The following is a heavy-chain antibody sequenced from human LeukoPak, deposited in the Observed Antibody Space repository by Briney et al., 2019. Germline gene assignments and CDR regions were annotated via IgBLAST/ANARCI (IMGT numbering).Heavy chain of an antibody. CDR3: ASFLLGDGDV. CDR2: IYYSGST. V-gene: IGHV4-59*01. D-gene: IGHD7-27*01. J-gene: IGHJ6*04. Sequence: PSETLSLTCTVSGGSISSYYWSWIRQPPGKGLEWIGYIYYSGSTNYNPSLKSRVTISVDTSKNQFSLKLSSVAAADTAVYYCASFLLGDGDVWGKGTTVTVSS. CDR1: GGSISSYY.